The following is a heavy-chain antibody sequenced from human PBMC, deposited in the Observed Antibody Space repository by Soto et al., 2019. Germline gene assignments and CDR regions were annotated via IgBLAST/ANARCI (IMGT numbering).Heavy chain of an antibody. Sequence: ETLCLTYTVSGGSVGNGSDYWSWIRQPPGKGLEWIGYIYYSGSTNYNPSLKSRVTISVDTSKNQFSLKLSSVTAADTAVYYCARFAYYYDSSGYYNPPEYYYYGMDVWGQGTTVTVSS. CDR2: IYYSGST. V-gene: IGHV4-61*01. J-gene: IGHJ6*02. CDR3: ARFAYYYDSSGYYNPPEYYYYGMDV. CDR1: GGSVGNGSDY. D-gene: IGHD3-22*01.